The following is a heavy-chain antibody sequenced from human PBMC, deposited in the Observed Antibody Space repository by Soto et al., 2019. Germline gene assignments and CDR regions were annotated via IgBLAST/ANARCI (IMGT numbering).Heavy chain of an antibody. J-gene: IGHJ6*02. V-gene: IGHV3-30-3*01. CDR1: GFTFRNHA. D-gene: IGHD2-15*01. Sequence: QVQLVESGGGVVQPGGSLRLSCAASGFTFRNHAMHWVRQAPGKGLECLAVIAYDGSNAFYRDSVKGRFTVSRDNSKNTLYLHMASLRSEDTGVYYCARVDREDILVVVGARPGEYGIDIWGQGTTVTVSS. CDR3: ARVDREDILVVVGARPGEYGIDI. CDR2: IAYDGSNA.